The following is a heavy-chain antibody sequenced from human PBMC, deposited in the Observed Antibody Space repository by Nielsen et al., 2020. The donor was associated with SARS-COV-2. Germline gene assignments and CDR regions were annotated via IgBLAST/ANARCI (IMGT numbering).Heavy chain of an antibody. Sequence: WIRQPPGKGLEWVSRISSDGTGTSNGDSVKGRFTISRDNARDTLYLQMNNLRAEDTAVYYCARDVVLMVYAIPHYYYYMDVWGKGTTVTVSS. CDR3: ARDVVLMVYAIPHYYYYMDV. V-gene: IGHV3-74*01. CDR2: ISSDGTGT. J-gene: IGHJ6*03. D-gene: IGHD2-8*01.